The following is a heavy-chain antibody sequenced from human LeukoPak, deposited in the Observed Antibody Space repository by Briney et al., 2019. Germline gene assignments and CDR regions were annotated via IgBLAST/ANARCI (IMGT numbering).Heavy chain of an antibody. CDR3: ARDWYHAIDY. CDR1: GLTFRTST. V-gene: IGHV3-7*01. J-gene: IGHJ4*02. D-gene: IGHD2-2*01. CDR2: INQHGGDI. Sequence: GGSLRLSCEPSGLTFRTSTMQWVRQAPGKGLEWVANINQHGGDIHYVDSVKDRFTISRDNAKNALYLEMNSLRAEDTAVYYCARDWYHAIDYWGQGTLVAVCS.